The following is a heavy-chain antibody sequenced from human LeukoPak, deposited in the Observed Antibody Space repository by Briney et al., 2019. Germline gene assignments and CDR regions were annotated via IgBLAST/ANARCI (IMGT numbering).Heavy chain of an antibody. V-gene: IGHV3-23*01. Sequence: GGSLRLSCAASGFTCSAYVMTWVRQVPGKGLEWVSLISGSVGSTHYADSVKGRFTISRDNSKNTLYLQMNSLRAEDTAVYYCAKDLTYYYDSSGYYQTESADYWGQGTLVTVSS. D-gene: IGHD3-22*01. CDR2: ISGSVGST. J-gene: IGHJ4*02. CDR3: AKDLTYYYDSSGYYQTESADY. CDR1: GFTCSAYV.